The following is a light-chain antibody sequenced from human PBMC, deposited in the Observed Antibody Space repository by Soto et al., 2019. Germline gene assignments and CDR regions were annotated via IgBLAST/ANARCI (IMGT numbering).Light chain of an antibody. V-gene: IGLV1-51*01. Sequence: QSVLTQPPSLSAAPGQKVTISCSGSSSNIGNNYVSWYQHLPGTAPKLLISDNNERPSGIPDRFSGSKSGTSATLGIARLHTGDEADYFCGTWDSSLSAVVFGGGTKLTVL. CDR1: SSNIGNNY. CDR3: GTWDSSLSAVV. CDR2: DNN. J-gene: IGLJ2*01.